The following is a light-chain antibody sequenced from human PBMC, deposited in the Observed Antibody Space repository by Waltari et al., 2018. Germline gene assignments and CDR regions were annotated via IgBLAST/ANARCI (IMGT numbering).Light chain of an antibody. CDR2: EVT. V-gene: IGLV2-18*02. J-gene: IGLJ3*02. CDR3: NSFTSSNTWV. Sequence: QSALTQPPSVSGSPGQSVTISCTGTSSDIGSYKTVSWYQQSPGTAPKLMIYEVTNRPSGVPDRFCGSKSANTASLTISGLQVEDEADYYCNSFTSSNTWVFGGGTRLTVL. CDR1: SSDIGSYKT.